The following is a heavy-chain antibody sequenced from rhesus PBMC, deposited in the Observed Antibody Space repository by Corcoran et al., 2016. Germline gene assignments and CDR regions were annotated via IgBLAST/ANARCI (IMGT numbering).Heavy chain of an antibody. D-gene: IGHD1-14*01. J-gene: IGHJ1*01. V-gene: IGHV4-127*01. Sequence: QVQLQESGPGLVKPSETLSLTCAVSGYSISRGYGWSWIRPPPGQGLEWIGYIGGSSGSTNYNPSLKSRVTIAKDTSKNQFSLKLSSVTAADTAVYYCARWTKSWNDVYFEFWGPGVLVTVSS. CDR2: IGGSSGST. CDR3: ARWTKSWNDVYFEF. CDR1: GYSISRGYG.